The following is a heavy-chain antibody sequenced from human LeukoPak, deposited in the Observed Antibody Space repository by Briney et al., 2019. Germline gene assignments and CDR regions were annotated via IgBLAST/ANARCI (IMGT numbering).Heavy chain of an antibody. CDR2: ISGSGGST. V-gene: IGHV3-23*01. Sequence: PGGSLRLSCAASGFTVSSNYMSWVRQAPGKGLEWVSGISGSGGSTYYADSVKGRFTISRDNSKNTLYLQMNSLRAEDTALYYCAKDISPLYYYYGMDVWGQGTTVTVSS. CDR1: GFTVSSNY. J-gene: IGHJ6*02. CDR3: AKDISPLYYYYGMDV.